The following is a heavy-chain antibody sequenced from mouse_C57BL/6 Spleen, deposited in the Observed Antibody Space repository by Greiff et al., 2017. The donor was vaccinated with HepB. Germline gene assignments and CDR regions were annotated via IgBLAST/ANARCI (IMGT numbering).Heavy chain of an antibody. J-gene: IGHJ3*01. Sequence: EVKVVESGGGLVKPGGSLKLSCAASGFTFSSYAMSWVRQTPEKRLEWVATISDGGSYTYYPDNVKGRFTISRDNAKNNLYLQMSHLKSEDTAMYYCARGQLRLRLFAYWGQGTLVTVSA. CDR2: ISDGGSYT. CDR3: ARGQLRLRLFAY. D-gene: IGHD3-2*02. CDR1: GFTFSSYA. V-gene: IGHV5-4*03.